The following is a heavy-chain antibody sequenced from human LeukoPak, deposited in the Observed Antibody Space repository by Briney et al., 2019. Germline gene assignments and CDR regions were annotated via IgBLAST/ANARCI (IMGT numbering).Heavy chain of an antibody. CDR2: IKQDGSEK. J-gene: IGHJ5*02. CDR1: GFTFSSYW. V-gene: IGHV3-7*01. D-gene: IGHD3-10*01. Sequence: PGGSLRLSCAASGFTFSSYWMSWVRQAPGKGLEWVANIKQDGSEKYYVDSVKGRFTISRDNAKNSLHLQMNSLRAEDTAVYYCARDKSITMVRGVYNWFDPWAREPWSPSPQ. CDR3: ARDKSITMVRGVYNWFDP.